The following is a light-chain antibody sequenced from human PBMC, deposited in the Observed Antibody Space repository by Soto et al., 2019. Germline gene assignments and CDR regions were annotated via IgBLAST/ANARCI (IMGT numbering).Light chain of an antibody. V-gene: IGKV1-39*01. Sequence: DIQMTQSPSSLSASVGDSVTISCRASQSISASLNWYQQKPGAAPRLLISRASSVMSGVPPRFSGRGSGRDFTLTISSLRPEDIGTYFCQQSYSSPLTFGPGTKVEIK. CDR2: RAS. J-gene: IGKJ1*01. CDR3: QQSYSSPLT. CDR1: QSISAS.